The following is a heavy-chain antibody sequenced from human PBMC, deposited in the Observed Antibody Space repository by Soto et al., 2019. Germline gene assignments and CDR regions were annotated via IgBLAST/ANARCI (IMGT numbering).Heavy chain of an antibody. V-gene: IGHV3-23*01. Sequence: GGSLRISFAASGYTVSSYAMSWVRQAPGKGLEWVSAISGSGGSTYYADSVKGRFTISRDNSKNTLYLQMNSLRAEDTAVYYCASLEYSSIHWGQGTLVTVSS. CDR1: GYTVSSYA. CDR2: ISGSGGST. J-gene: IGHJ4*02. CDR3: ASLEYSSIH. D-gene: IGHD6-6*01.